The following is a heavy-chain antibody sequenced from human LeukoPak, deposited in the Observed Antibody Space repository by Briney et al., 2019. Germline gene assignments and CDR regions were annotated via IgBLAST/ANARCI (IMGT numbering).Heavy chain of an antibody. CDR2: ISSSGSTI. CDR3: ARDDLGYCSGGSRYEGDNYYYYYGMDV. V-gene: IGHV3-11*01. CDR1: GFTFSDYY. J-gene: IGHJ6*02. Sequence: GGSLRLSCAASGFTFSDYYMSWIRQAPGKGLEWVSYISSSGSTIYYADSVKGRFTISRDNAKNSLYLQMNSLRAEDTAVYYCARDDLGYCSGGSRYEGDNYYYYYGMDVWGQGTTVTVSS. D-gene: IGHD2-15*01.